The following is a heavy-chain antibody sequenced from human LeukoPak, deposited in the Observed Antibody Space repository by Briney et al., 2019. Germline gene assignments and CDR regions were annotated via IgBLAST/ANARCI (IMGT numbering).Heavy chain of an antibody. J-gene: IGHJ4*02. CDR2: ISGYNGNT. CDR1: GYSFTSYG. D-gene: IGHD6-19*01. CDR3: ARLVAGSGV. V-gene: IGHV1-18*01. Sequence: GESLKISCKGSGYSFTSYGITWVRQAPGQGLEWMGWISGYNGNTNYAQQLQGRVTMSTDTSTSTAYMELRSLRSDDTAVYYCARLVAGSGVWGQGTLVTVSS.